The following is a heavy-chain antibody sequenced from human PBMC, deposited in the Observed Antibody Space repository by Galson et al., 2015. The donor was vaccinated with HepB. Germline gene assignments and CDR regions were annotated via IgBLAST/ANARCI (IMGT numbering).Heavy chain of an antibody. CDR1: GFTFSSYW. CDR2: IKQDGSEK. CDR3: ARVEKTITMIVVSSSWFDP. Sequence: SLRLSCAASGFTFSSYWMSWVRQAPGKGLEWVANIKQDGSEKYYVDSVKGRFTISRDNAKNSLYLQMNSLRAEDTAVYYCARVEKTITMIVVSSSWFDPWGQGTLVTVSS. V-gene: IGHV3-7*01. D-gene: IGHD3-22*01. J-gene: IGHJ5*02.